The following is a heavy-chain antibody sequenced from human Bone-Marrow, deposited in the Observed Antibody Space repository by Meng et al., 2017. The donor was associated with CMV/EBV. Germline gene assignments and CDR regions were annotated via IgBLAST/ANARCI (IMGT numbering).Heavy chain of an antibody. CDR1: GGSISSGDYY. Sequence: QGHLQGPGPGPGKPSQTPSPTCTVSGGSISSGDYYWSWIRQPPGKGLEWIGYIYYSGSTYYNPSLKSRVTISVDTSKNQFSLKLSSVTAADTAVYYCASMLTGDPLRDYWGQGTLVTVSS. CDR2: IYYSGST. CDR3: ASMLTGDPLRDY. D-gene: IGHD7-27*01. V-gene: IGHV4-30-4*08. J-gene: IGHJ4*02.